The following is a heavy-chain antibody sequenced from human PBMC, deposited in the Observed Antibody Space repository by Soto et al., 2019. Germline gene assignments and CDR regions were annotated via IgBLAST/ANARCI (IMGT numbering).Heavy chain of an antibody. Sequence: PSETLSLTCAVYGGSFSGFYWSWIRQPPGKGLEWIGEISHSGSTDYNPSLKSRVTISVDTSKNQFSLKLSSVTAADTAVYYCASLYGGTDRVDYWGQGTLVTVSS. V-gene: IGHV4-34*01. J-gene: IGHJ4*02. CDR2: ISHSGST. CDR1: GGSFSGFY. CDR3: ASLYGGTDRVDY. D-gene: IGHD4-17*01.